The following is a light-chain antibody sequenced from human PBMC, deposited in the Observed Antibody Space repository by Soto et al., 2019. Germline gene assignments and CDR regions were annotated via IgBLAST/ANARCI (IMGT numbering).Light chain of an antibody. CDR3: QVWDTRSDHVV. J-gene: IGLJ2*01. V-gene: IGLV3-21*04. Sequence: SYELTQPPSVSVAPGQTARLSCGGANIGSKTVHWYQQKPGQAPMVVIYYDSVRPSGIPERISGSNSGNTATLTISRVEAGDAADYYCQVWDTRSDHVVFGGGTKVTVL. CDR2: YDS. CDR1: NIGSKT.